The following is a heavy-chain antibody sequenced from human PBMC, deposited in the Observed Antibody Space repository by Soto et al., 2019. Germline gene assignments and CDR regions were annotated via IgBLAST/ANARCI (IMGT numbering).Heavy chain of an antibody. CDR1: GFTVSSNY. D-gene: IGHD6-13*01. CDR3: ARANPFAGIAAAGFDY. Sequence: EVQLVESGGGLVQPGGSLRLSCAASGFTVSSNYMSWVRQAPGKGLERVSVIYSGGSTYYADSVKGRFTISRHNSKNTLYLQMNSLRAEDTAVYYCARANPFAGIAAAGFDYWGQGTLVTVSS. J-gene: IGHJ4*02. CDR2: IYSGGST. V-gene: IGHV3-53*04.